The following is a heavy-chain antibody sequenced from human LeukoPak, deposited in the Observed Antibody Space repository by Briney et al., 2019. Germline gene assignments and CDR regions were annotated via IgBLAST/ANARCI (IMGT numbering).Heavy chain of an antibody. D-gene: IGHD2-2*01. J-gene: IGHJ6*03. CDR3: ARDSAYCSSTSCYALPPYYYYYMDV. CDR1: GYTFTSYG. Sequence: ASVKVSCKASGYTFTSYGISWVRQAPGQGLEWMGWISAYNGNTNYAQKLQGRVTMTTDTSTSTAYMELRSLRSDDTAVYYCARDSAYCSSTSCYALPPYYYYYMDVWGKETTVTVSS. CDR2: ISAYNGNT. V-gene: IGHV1-18*01.